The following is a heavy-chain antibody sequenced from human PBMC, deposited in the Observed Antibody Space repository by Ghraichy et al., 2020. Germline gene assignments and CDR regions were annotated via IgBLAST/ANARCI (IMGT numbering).Heavy chain of an antibody. CDR3: ATGIDSGSYYRRRAAEYFQH. V-gene: IGHV1-24*01. CDR1: GYTLTELS. D-gene: IGHD1-26*01. Sequence: ASVKVSCKVSGYTLTELSMHWVRQAPGKGLEWMGGFDPEDGETIYAQKFQGRVTMTEDTSTDTAYMELSSLRSEDTAVYYCATGIDSGSYYRRRAAEYFQHWGQGTLVTVSS. J-gene: IGHJ1*01. CDR2: FDPEDGET.